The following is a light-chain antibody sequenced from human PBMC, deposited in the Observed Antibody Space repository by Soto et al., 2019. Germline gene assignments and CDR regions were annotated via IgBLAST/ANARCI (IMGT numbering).Light chain of an antibody. Sequence: DIQTTQSPSSVSASVGDRVTITCRASQNIITYLSWYQQKPGKAPKFLLYTASSLQSGVPTRFSGSGSGTDFTLTISSLQPEDFATYYCQQSYSSPRTFGQGTKVDIK. CDR1: QNIITY. CDR3: QQSYSSPRT. J-gene: IGKJ1*01. CDR2: TAS. V-gene: IGKV1-39*01.